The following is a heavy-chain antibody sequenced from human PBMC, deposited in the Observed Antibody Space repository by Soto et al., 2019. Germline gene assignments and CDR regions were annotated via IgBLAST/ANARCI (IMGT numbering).Heavy chain of an antibody. CDR2: IWHDGSQK. Sequence: QVQLAESGGGVVQPERSLRLSCVGTGLTFSNYGIHWVRQAPGRGLEWVAVIWHDGSQKYSADSVRGRFTISRDNSKNTVYLQMNSLRAEDTAVYYCEGRDDPFHVWGQGTMVTVSS. V-gene: IGHV3-33*01. J-gene: IGHJ3*01. CDR3: EGRDDPFHV. CDR1: GLTFSNYG.